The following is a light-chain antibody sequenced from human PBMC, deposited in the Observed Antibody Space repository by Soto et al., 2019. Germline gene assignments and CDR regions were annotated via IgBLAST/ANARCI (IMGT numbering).Light chain of an antibody. V-gene: IGLV2-14*01. Sequence: QSVLTQPASVSGSPGQSITISCTGTSSDVGGYNYVSWYQQYPGKAPKLMIYEVSNRPSGVSNRLSGSKSGNTAYLTISGLKVEDEAEYYCSSYATSSPYVFGPGTKVTV. J-gene: IGLJ1*01. CDR3: SSYATSSPYV. CDR1: SSDVGGYNY. CDR2: EVS.